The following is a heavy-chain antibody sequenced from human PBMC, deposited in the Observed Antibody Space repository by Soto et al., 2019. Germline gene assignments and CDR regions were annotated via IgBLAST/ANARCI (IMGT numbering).Heavy chain of an antibody. CDR2: IYYSGST. D-gene: IGHD2-2*01. V-gene: IGHV4-31*03. Sequence: PSETLSLTCTVSGGSISSGGYYWSWIRQHPGKGLEWIGYIYYSGSTYYNPSLKSRVTISVDTSKNQFSLKLSSVTAADTAVYYCARRVMGYCNSTSCQEYYYYYMAVWVKGTTVTVSS. CDR1: GGSISSGGYY. J-gene: IGHJ6*03. CDR3: ARRVMGYCNSTSCQEYYYYYMAV.